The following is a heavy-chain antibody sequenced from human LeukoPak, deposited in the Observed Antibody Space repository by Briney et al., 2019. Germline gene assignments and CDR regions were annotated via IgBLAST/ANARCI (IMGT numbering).Heavy chain of an antibody. Sequence: ASVKVSCKASGYTFTSYAMHWVRQAPGRRLEWMGWINAGNGNTKYSQKFQGRVTITRDTSASTAYMELSSLRSEDTAVYYCASSTRALDAFDIWGQGTMVTVSS. V-gene: IGHV1-3*01. CDR1: GYTFTSYA. CDR3: ASSTRALDAFDI. CDR2: INAGNGNT. J-gene: IGHJ3*02.